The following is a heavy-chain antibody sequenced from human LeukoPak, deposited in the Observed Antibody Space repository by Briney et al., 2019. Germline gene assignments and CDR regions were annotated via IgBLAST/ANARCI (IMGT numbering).Heavy chain of an antibody. D-gene: IGHD6-19*01. V-gene: IGHV3-23*01. J-gene: IGHJ4*02. CDR2: IGCSGSRT. CDR1: GFTFSNYA. CDR3: AKGKRLAVAGTAGFDY. Sequence: GGSLRLSCAASGFTFSNYAMSWVRQAPGKGLEWVSAIGCSGSRTYYADSVRGRFTISRDNSKNTLYLQMNSLRAEDTDIYYGAKGKRLAVAGTAGFDYWGKETVVSVFS.